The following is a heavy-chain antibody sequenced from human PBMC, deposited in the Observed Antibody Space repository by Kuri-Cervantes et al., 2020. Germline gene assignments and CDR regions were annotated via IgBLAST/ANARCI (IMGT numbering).Heavy chain of an antibody. J-gene: IGHJ4*02. D-gene: IGHD6-13*01. CDR2: ISYDGSNK. CDR1: GFTFSSYG. CDR3: ARSDSSSWDRDFYFDY. V-gene: IGHV3-30*03. Sequence: LSLTCAASGFTFSSYGMHWVRQAPGKGLEWVAVISYDGSNKYYADSVKGRFTISRDNSKNTLYLQMNSLRAEDTAVYYCARSDSSSWDRDFYFDYWGQGTLVTVSS.